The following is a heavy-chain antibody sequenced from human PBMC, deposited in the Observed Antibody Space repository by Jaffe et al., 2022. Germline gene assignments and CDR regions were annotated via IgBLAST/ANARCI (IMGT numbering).Heavy chain of an antibody. CDR1: GYSISSGYY. J-gene: IGHJ4*02. D-gene: IGHD6-13*01. Sequence: QVQLQESGPGLVKPSETLSLTCAVSGYSISSGYYWGWIRQPPGKGLEWIGSIYHSGSTYYNPSLKSRVTISVDTSKNQFSLKLSSVTAADTAVYYCARGKPYSSSWYVSYYFDYWGQGTLVTVSS. CDR2: IYHSGST. CDR3: ARGKPYSSSWYVSYYFDY. V-gene: IGHV4-38-2*01.